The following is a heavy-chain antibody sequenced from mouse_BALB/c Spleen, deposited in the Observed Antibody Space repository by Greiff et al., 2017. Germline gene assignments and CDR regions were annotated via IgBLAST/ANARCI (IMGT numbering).Heavy chain of an antibody. CDR3: AREGITPAMDY. V-gene: IGHV1-80*01. CDR2: IYPGDGDT. J-gene: IGHJ4*01. Sequence: QVQLKESGAELVRPGSSVKISCKASGYAFSSYWMNWVKQRPGQGLEWIGQIYPGDGDTNYNGKFKGKATLTADKSSSTAYMQLSSLTSEDSAVYFCAREGITPAMDYWGQGTSVTVSS. D-gene: IGHD2-4*01. CDR1: GYAFSSYW.